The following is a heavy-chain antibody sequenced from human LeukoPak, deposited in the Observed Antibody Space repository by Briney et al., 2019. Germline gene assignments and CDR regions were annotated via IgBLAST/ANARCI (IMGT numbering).Heavy chain of an antibody. CDR2: ISAYNGNT. CDR1: GYSFTSYG. CDR3: ARGSWELPAWWFDP. D-gene: IGHD1-26*01. J-gene: IGHJ5*02. Sequence: GESLKISCKGSGYSFTSYGISWVRQAPGQGLEWMGWISAYNGNTNYTQKLQGRVTMTTDTSTSTAYMELRSLRSGDTAVYYCARGSWELPAWWFDPWGQGTLVTVSS. V-gene: IGHV1-18*01.